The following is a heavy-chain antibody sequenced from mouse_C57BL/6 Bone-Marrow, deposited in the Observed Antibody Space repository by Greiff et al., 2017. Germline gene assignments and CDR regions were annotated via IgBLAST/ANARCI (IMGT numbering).Heavy chain of an antibody. CDR1: GYTFTSYG. D-gene: IGHD1-1*01. V-gene: IGHV1-81*01. J-gene: IGHJ3*01. CDR3: ARKGDYYYGSSYAY. CDR2: IYPRSGNT. Sequence: QVQLQQSGAELARPGASVKLSCKASGYTFTSYGISWVKQRTGQGLEWIGEIYPRSGNTYYNEKFKGKATLTADKSSSTAYMELRSLTSEDSAVYFCARKGDYYYGSSYAYWGQETLVTVSA.